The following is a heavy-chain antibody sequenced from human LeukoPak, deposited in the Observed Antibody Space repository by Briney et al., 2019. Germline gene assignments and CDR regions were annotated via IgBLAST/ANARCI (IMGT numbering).Heavy chain of an antibody. J-gene: IGHJ4*02. V-gene: IGHV3-21*01. CDR1: GFIFSSYS. CDR2: ISSSSSYI. D-gene: IGHD2-15*01. CDR3: ARDWYCSGGSCYSFDY. Sequence: GGSLRLSCAASGFIFSSYSMNWVRQAPGKGLEWVSAISSSSSYIYYADSVKGRFTISRDNAKNSLYLQMNSLRAEDTAVYYCARDWYCSGGSCYSFDYWGQGTLVTVSS.